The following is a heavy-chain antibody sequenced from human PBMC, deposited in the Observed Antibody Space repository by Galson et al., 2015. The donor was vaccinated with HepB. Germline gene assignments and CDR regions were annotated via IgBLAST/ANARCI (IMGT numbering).Heavy chain of an antibody. D-gene: IGHD2-2*01. Sequence: SVKVSCKASGYTFTGYYMHWVRQAPGQGLEWMGWINPNSGGTNYAQKFQGRVTMTRDTSISTAYMELSRLRSDDTAVYYCARDPFGGNIVVVPAASLDYYYMDVWGKGTTVTVSS. CDR1: GYTFTGYY. V-gene: IGHV1-2*02. CDR3: ARDPFGGNIVVVPAASLDYYYMDV. CDR2: INPNSGGT. J-gene: IGHJ6*03.